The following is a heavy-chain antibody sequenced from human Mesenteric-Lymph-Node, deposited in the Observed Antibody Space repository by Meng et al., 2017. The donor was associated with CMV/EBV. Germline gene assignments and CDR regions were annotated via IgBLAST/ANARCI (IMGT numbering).Heavy chain of an antibody. J-gene: IGHJ5*02. V-gene: IGHV4-4*02. CDR3: ASVTRNWFDP. Sequence: GSLRLSCAVSGDSISSSNNWWSWVRQSPGKGLEWIGEIWRSGATNYNPSLKSRVTISVDTSKNQFSLKLSSVTAADTAVYYCASVTRNWFDPWGQGTLVTVSS. CDR1: GDSISSSNNW. CDR2: IWRSGAT.